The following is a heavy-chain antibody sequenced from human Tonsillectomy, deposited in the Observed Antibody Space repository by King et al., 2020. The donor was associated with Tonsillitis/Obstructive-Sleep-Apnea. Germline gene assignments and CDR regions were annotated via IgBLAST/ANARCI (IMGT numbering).Heavy chain of an antibody. CDR3: AKGLSGTYCRLDLFDY. V-gene: IGHV3-23*04. J-gene: IGHJ4*02. D-gene: IGHD1-26*01. Sequence: VQLVESGGGLVQPGGSLRLSCAASGFTFSNYAMSWVRQAPGKGLEWVSAISGSGGNTYYADSVKGRFTISRDDSKNTLFLQMNSLRAEDTAVYYCAKGLSGTYCRLDLFDYWGQGTLVTVSS. CDR2: ISGSGGNT. CDR1: GFTFSNYA.